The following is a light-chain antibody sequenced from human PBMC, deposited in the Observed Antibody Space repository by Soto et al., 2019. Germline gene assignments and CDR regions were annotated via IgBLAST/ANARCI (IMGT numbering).Light chain of an antibody. V-gene: IGLV2-14*03. Sequence: QSVLTQPASVSGSPGQSITISCTGTSSDVGNNNYVSWYQHNPGRAPKVMICDVTNRPSGVSNRFSGSKSGNTASLTISGLQAEDEADYYCSSFTGSSYVFGPGTKVTVL. CDR3: SSFTGSSYV. CDR1: SSDVGNNNY. J-gene: IGLJ1*01. CDR2: DVT.